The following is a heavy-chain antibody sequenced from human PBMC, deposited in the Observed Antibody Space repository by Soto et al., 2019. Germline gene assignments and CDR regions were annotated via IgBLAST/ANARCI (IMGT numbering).Heavy chain of an antibody. CDR1: GFTFSNAW. CDR3: ATGFPVTARF. J-gene: IGHJ4*02. CDR2: IKSETDGGTT. D-gene: IGHD4-4*01. Sequence: EVQLVESGGGLVKPGGSLRLSCAASGFTFSNAWMNWVRQAPGKGLEWVGRIKSETDGGTTDYAAPVKGRFTSSRDDSKNTLYLQMNSLKTEDTAVYYWATGFPVTARFWGQGTLVTVSS. V-gene: IGHV3-15*07.